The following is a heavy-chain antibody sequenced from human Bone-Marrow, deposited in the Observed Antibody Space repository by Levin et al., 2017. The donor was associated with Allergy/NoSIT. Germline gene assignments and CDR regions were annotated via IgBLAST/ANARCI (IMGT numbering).Heavy chain of an antibody. CDR2: ISYDGDFT. Sequence: LSLTCAASGFSFRSYGMHWVRQAPGKGLEWVGLISYDGDFTFYGDSVKGRFTISRDKSNNTLFLQMDSLSAEDTAIYYCAKSPTLTGYYEWFDPWGQGTLVTVSS. V-gene: IGHV3-30*18. CDR1: GFSFRSYG. CDR3: AKSPTLTGYYEWFDP. D-gene: IGHD3-9*01. J-gene: IGHJ5*02.